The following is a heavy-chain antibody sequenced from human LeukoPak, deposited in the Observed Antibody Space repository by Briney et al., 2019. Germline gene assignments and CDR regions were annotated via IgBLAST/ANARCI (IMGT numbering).Heavy chain of an antibody. D-gene: IGHD5/OR15-5a*01. CDR2: IFYSGST. V-gene: IGHV4-39*01. CDR1: GGSFSSNNFY. J-gene: IGHJ5*02. CDR3: ARHNVYHGCFDP. Sequence: PSETLSLTCTVSGGSFSSNNFYWGLVRQPPGKGLEWIGSIFYSGSTSYNPSLKSRVTISVDTSKNQFSLRLSSVTASDTAMYYCARHNVYHGCFDPWGQGTLVTVSS.